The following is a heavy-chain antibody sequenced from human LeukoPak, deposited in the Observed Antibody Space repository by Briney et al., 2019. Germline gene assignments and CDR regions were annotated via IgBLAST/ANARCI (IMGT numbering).Heavy chain of an antibody. Sequence: GGSLRLSCAASGFSLRSFAMSWVRQAPGKGLEWVSASSGDGGNTDYANSVKGRFTISRDNSKNTIYLQMNSLRADDTAVYYCAKQGRNDSVDSWGQGTLVTVSS. D-gene: IGHD1-1*01. CDR1: GFSLRSFA. J-gene: IGHJ4*02. CDR3: AKQGRNDSVDS. CDR2: SSGDGGNT. V-gene: IGHV3-23*01.